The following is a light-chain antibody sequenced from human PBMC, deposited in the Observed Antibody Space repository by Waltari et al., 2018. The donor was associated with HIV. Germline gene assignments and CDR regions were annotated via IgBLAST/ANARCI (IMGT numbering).Light chain of an antibody. CDR3: CSYAGSSTWV. V-gene: IGLV2-23*01. CDR1: SSDVGSYNL. J-gene: IGLJ3*02. Sequence: QSALTQPAPVSGSPGQSITISCTGTSSDVGSYNLVPWYQQHPGKAPKLRSYEGSKRPSGVSTRVSRSKSGNTASLTISGLQAEDEADYYCCSYAGSSTWVFGGGTKLTVL. CDR2: EGS.